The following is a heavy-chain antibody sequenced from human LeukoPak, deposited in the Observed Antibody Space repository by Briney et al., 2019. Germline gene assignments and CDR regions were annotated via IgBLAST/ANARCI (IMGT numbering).Heavy chain of an antibody. CDR3: AKSTSSRAYYYYYMDV. D-gene: IGHD2-2*01. J-gene: IGHJ6*03. Sequence: GGSLRLSCVASEFTFSSYAMTWVRQAPGKGLEWVSSITGSGGSTHYADSVKGRFTISRDNSKNTLYLQTNSLRAEDTAVYYCAKSTSSRAYYYYYMDVWGKGTTVTVSS. CDR2: ITGSGGST. V-gene: IGHV3-23*01. CDR1: EFTFSSYA.